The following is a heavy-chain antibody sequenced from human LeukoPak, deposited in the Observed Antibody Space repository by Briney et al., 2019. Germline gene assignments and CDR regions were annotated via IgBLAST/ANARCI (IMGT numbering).Heavy chain of an antibody. D-gene: IGHD3-10*01. CDR1: GGSFSGYY. V-gene: IGHV4-34*01. CDR3: ARRTYYYGWGSYSPPRY. J-gene: IGHJ4*02. Sequence: SETLSLTCAVYGGSFSGYYWSWIRQPPGKGLEGIGEINHSGSTNYNPSLKSRVTISVDTSKNQFSLKLSSVSAADTAVYYCARRTYYYGWGSYSPPRYWGQGTLVTVSS. CDR2: INHSGST.